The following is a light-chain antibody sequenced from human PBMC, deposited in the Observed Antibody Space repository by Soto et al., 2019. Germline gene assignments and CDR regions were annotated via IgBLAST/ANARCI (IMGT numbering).Light chain of an antibody. CDR3: QSYDSSLSEV. Sequence: QPVLTQPPSVSGAPGQRVTISCTGSSSNIGAGYDVHWYQQLPGTAPKLLIYGNSNRPSGVPDRFSGSMSGTSASLAITGLQAEDEADYYCQSYDSSLSEVFGGGTKLTVL. J-gene: IGLJ2*01. CDR2: GNS. CDR1: SSNIGAGYD. V-gene: IGLV1-40*01.